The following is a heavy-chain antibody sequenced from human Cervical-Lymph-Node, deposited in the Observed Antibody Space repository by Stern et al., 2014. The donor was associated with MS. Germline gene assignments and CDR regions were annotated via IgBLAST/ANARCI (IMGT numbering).Heavy chain of an antibody. J-gene: IGHJ4*02. CDR1: GFTFDDYA. CDR3: AKDIEGYYDSSNIDY. V-gene: IGHV3-9*01. Sequence: EVQLVESGGGLVQPGRSLRLSCAASGFTFDDYAMHWVRQAPGKGLEWVSGISWNSGSIGYADSVKGRFTISRDNAKNSLYLQMNSLRAEDTALYYCAKDIEGYYDSSNIDYWGQGTLVTVSS. CDR2: ISWNSGSI. D-gene: IGHD3-22*01.